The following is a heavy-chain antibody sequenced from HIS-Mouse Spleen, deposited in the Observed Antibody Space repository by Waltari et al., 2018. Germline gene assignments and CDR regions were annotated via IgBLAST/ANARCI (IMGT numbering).Heavy chain of an antibody. CDR3: AKDRGGYYFDY. V-gene: IGHV3-30*18. J-gene: IGHJ4*02. CDR1: GFTFSSYC. CDR2: ISYDGSNK. Sequence: QVQLVESGGGVVQPGRSLRLSCAASGFTFSSYCTHWVRQAPGKGLEWVAVISYDGSNKYYADSVKGRFTISRDNSKNTLYLQMNSLRAEDTAVYYCAKDRGGYYFDYWGQGTLVTVSS.